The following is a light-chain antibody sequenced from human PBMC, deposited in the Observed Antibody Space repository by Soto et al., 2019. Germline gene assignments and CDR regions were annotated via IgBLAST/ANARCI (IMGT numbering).Light chain of an antibody. CDR1: QSVRSDY. J-gene: IGKJ3*01. CDR3: QQRTNSEIT. Sequence: EIVLTQSPATLSLSPGDRATLSCRASQSVRSDYFAWYQQKPGQPPRVILFGVSTRATGIPARFSGSGSGTDFTLTISSLGPEDFAVYYCQQRTNSEITFGPGTKVDIK. CDR2: GVS. V-gene: IGKV3D-20*02.